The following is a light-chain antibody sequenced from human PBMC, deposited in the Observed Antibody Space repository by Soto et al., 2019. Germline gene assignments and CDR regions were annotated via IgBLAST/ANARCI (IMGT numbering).Light chain of an antibody. CDR3: AAWDVGLSGPA. J-gene: IGLJ2*01. CDR2: RNN. CDR1: NSNIGSKY. Sequence: QCVLTQPPSASGTPVQRVTISCSGSNSNIGSKYVYWYQQLPGTAPKLLMYRNNQRASGVPDRFSGSKSGTSASLAISGLRSEDEADYYCAAWDVGLSGPAFGGGTKVSVL. V-gene: IGLV1-47*01.